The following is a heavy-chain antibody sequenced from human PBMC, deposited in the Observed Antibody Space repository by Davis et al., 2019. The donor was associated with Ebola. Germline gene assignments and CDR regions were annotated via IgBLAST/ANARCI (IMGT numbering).Heavy chain of an antibody. Sequence: PGGSLRLSCVASGLTFSRYGMHWVRQTPGKGLEWVAFIWFDGRNEHYIDSVKGRFTVSRDNSKNTLFLQMNSLRPEDTAVYYCAKDPLGHTGENDYWGQGTLVTVSS. D-gene: IGHD2-8*02. CDR2: IWFDGRNE. CDR1: GLTFSRYG. V-gene: IGHV3-30*02. CDR3: AKDPLGHTGENDY. J-gene: IGHJ4*02.